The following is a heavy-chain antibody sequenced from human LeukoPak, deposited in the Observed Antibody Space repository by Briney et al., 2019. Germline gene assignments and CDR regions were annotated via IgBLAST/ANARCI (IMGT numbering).Heavy chain of an antibody. D-gene: IGHD3-3*02. V-gene: IGHV3-48*03. J-gene: IGHJ6*03. CDR3: ARLGFLEWLLYGYYYMDV. CDR2: ISSSGSTI. Sequence: GGSLRLSCAASGFTFSSYEMNWVRQAPGKGLEWVSYISSSGSTIYYADSVKGRFTISRDNAKNSLYPQMNSLRAEDTAVYYCARLGFLEWLLYGYYYMDVWGKGTTVTVSS. CDR1: GFTFSSYE.